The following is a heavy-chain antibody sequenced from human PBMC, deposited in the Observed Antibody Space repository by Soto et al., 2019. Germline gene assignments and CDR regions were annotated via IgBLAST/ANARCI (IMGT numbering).Heavy chain of an antibody. CDR2: IIPIFGTA. CDR1: GGTFSSYA. J-gene: IGHJ5*02. V-gene: IGHV1-69*01. CDR3: ARNGREYSYGSRWFDP. D-gene: IGHD5-18*01. Sequence: QVQLVQSGAEVKKPGSSVKVSSKASGGTFSSYAISWVRQAPGQGLEWMGGIIPIFGTANYAQKFQGRVTITADESTSTAYMELSSLRSEDTAVYYCARNGREYSYGSRWFDPWGQGTLVTVSS.